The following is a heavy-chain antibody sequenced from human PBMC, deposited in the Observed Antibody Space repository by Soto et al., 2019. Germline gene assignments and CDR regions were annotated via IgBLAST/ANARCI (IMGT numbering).Heavy chain of an antibody. CDR1: GFTFSNYA. CDR3: AKVVRGVDLAFDI. V-gene: IGHV3-23*01. D-gene: IGHD3-10*01. J-gene: IGHJ3*02. CDR2: IGGSGGST. Sequence: WGSLRLSCAASGFTFSNYAMNWVRQAPGKGLEWVSAIGGSGGSTYYADSVKGRFTISRDNSKNTLYLQMNSLRAEDTAVYYCAKVVRGVDLAFDIWGQGTMVTVSS.